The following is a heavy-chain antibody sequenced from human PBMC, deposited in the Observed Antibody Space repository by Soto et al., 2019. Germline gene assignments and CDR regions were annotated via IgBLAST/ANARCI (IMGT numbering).Heavy chain of an antibody. CDR1: GFTFSTYA. CDR2: ISGSGGSI. CDR3: VKGYWKGDV. V-gene: IGHV3-23*01. Sequence: EVQLLESGGGLVQPGGSLRLSCAASGFTFSTYAMNWVRQAPGNGLEWVSAISGSGGSIHYADSVKGRFTISRDNSKNTLYLKMNSLRDVDTAVYHCVKGYWKGDVWGQGTTVTVSS. J-gene: IGHJ6*02. D-gene: IGHD1-1*01.